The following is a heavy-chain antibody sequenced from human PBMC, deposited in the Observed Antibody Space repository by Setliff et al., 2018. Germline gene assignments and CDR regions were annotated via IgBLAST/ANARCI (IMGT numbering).Heavy chain of an antibody. CDR1: GFTFSSYS. D-gene: IGHD3-22*01. CDR3: TKRALYDGSAVWAFDI. CDR2: ISSSSSTI. J-gene: IGHJ3*02. Sequence: GGSLRLSCAASGFTFSSYSMNGVRQAPRKGHEWVSYISSSSSTISYADSVKGRFTISRANAKNTLYLQMNSLRPEDTPVYYCTKRALYDGSAVWAFDIWGQGTMVTVSS. V-gene: IGHV3-48*01.